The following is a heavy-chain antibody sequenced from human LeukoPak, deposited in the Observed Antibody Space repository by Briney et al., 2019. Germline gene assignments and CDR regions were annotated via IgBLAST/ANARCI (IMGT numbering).Heavy chain of an antibody. V-gene: IGHV4-30-4*08. CDR1: GGSISSGDYY. D-gene: IGHD2-21*01. CDR3: ARDRGYSGRAFDI. CDR2: IYYSGST. J-gene: IGHJ3*02. Sequence: SETLSLTCTVSGGSISSGDYYWSWIRQPPGKGLEWIGYIYYSGSTYYNPSLKSRVTISVDTSKNQFSPKLSSVTAADTAVYYCARDRGYSGRAFDIWGQGTMVTVSS.